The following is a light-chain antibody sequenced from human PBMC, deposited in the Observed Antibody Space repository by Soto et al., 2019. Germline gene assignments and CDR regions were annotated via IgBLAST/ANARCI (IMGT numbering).Light chain of an antibody. CDR2: AAS. J-gene: IGKJ4*01. Sequence: IQVTQPPSSLSAPVGDRATIPGRASQDTSRYLAWYQQKPGKAPTLLIYAASTLQSGVPSWFSGSGFGKDFTPTIRSXQAEDFASYYCQQLRSYPSTFGAGTKVDTK. CDR1: QDTSRY. V-gene: IGKV1-9*01. CDR3: QQLRSYPST.